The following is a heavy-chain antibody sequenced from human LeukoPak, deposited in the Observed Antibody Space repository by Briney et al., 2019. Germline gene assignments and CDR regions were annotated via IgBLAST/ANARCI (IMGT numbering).Heavy chain of an antibody. D-gene: IGHD3-22*01. V-gene: IGHV3-7*05. J-gene: IGHJ4*02. Sequence: GGSLRLSCAASGYTFSNSWMNWVRQAPGKGLEWVANIKQDGSEKYYVDSVKGRFTISRDNAKNSLYLQMNSLRAEDTAVYYCARALYDSSGYYYWGQGTLVTVSS. CDR3: ARALYDSSGYYY. CDR1: GYTFSNSW. CDR2: IKQDGSEK.